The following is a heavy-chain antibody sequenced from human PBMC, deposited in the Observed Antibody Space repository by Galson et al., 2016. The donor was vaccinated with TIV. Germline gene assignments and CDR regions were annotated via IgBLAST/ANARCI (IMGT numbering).Heavy chain of an antibody. J-gene: IGHJ6*02. CDR2: VYSGGSA. V-gene: IGHV3-66*01. Sequence: SLRLSCAASGFIVNDNYMTWVRQAPGKGLEWVSVVYSGGSAYYADSVKGRFTISRDNSKNTLYLQMNSLRAEDTAVDYCARDRRFWGIECYYRYYYGMAVWGQGTTVTVSS. CDR3: ARDRRFWGIECYYRYYYGMAV. D-gene: IGHD2-21*01. CDR1: GFIVNDNY.